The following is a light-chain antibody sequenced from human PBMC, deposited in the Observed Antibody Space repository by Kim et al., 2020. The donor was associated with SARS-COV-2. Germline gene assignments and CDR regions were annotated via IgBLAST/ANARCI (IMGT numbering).Light chain of an antibody. CDR2: GAS. V-gene: IGKV3-11*01. Sequence: LSPGERATLSCRASQSISSYLAWYQQKPGQAPRLLIFGASNRATGIPARFSGSGSGTDFTLTISSLEPEDFAVYYCQQRSSWPLTFGGGTKVDIK. CDR3: QQRSSWPLT. J-gene: IGKJ4*01. CDR1: QSISSY.